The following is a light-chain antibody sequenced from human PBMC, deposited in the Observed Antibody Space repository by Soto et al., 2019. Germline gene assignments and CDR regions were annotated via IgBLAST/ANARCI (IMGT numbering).Light chain of an antibody. V-gene: IGKV3-20*01. Sequence: EIVLTQSPGTLSLSPGERATLSCRASQSVSSAYLAWYQHKPGQPPTLLIYAASSRVTGIPDRFSGSGSGTDFTLTLSRLEPEDFAVYYCQQYGSSSTWPFGQGTKVEIK. CDR1: QSVSSAY. CDR3: QQYGSSSTWP. CDR2: AAS. J-gene: IGKJ1*01.